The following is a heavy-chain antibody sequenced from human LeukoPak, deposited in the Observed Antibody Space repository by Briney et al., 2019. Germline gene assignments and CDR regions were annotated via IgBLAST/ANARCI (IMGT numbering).Heavy chain of an antibody. J-gene: IGHJ4*02. Sequence: ASVKVSCKASGYTFTSYGISWARQAPGQGLEWMGWISAYNGNTNYAQKLQGRVTMTTDTSTSTAYMELRSLRSDDTAVYYCARALLRYFDWLLIEEGEFDYWGQGTLVTVSS. D-gene: IGHD3-9*01. V-gene: IGHV1-18*04. CDR1: GYTFTSYG. CDR3: ARALLRYFDWLLIEEGEFDY. CDR2: ISAYNGNT.